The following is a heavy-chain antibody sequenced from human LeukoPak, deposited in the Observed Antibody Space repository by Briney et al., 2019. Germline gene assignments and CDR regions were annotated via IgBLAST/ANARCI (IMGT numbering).Heavy chain of an antibody. J-gene: IGHJ4*02. CDR2: ISWNSGSI. CDR3: AKVPMRGSTSFDY. CDR1: GFTFDDYA. D-gene: IGHD2-2*01. Sequence: PGGSLRLSCAASGFTFDDYAMHWVRQAPGKGLEWVSGISWNSGSIGYADSVKGRFTISRDNSKNTLYLQMNSLRAEDTAVYYCAKVPMRGSTSFDYWGQGTLVTVSS. V-gene: IGHV3-9*01.